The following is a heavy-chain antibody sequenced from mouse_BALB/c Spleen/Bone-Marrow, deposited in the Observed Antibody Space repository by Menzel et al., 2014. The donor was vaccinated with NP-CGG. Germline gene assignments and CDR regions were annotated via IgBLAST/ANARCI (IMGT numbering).Heavy chain of an antibody. V-gene: IGHV2-6-7*01. J-gene: IGHJ4*01. D-gene: IGHD2-4*01. CDR2: IWGDGST. CDR1: GFSLTGYG. Sequence: VQLVESGPGLVAPSQSLSITRTVSGFSLTGYGVSWVRQPPGKGLEWLGMIWGDGSTGYNSALKSRLSISKDNSKSQVFLKMNSLQTDDTARYYCARDSFLITRALDYWGQGTSVTVSS. CDR3: ARDSFLITRALDY.